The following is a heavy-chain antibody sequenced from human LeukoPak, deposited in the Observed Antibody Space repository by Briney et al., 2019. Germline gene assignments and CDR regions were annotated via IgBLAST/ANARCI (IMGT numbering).Heavy chain of an antibody. D-gene: IGHD1-20*01. V-gene: IGHV3-9*01. CDR1: GFTFDDYA. CDR3: ARDNNWAFDY. CDR2: ISWNSGSI. Sequence: PGRSLRLSCAASGFTFDDYAMHWVRQAPGKGLEWVSGISWNSGSIDYADSVKGRFTISRDNAKNSLYLQMNSLRAEDTAVYYCARDNNWAFDYWGQGILVTVSS. J-gene: IGHJ4*02.